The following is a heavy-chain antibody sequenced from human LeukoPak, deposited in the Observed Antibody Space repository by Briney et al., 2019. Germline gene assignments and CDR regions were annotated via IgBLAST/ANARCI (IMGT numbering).Heavy chain of an antibody. V-gene: IGHV3-21*01. D-gene: IGHD6-13*01. CDR3: ARVTYSSSWSKNWYFDL. CDR1: GGSFSGYY. Sequence: ETLSLTCAVYGGSFSGYYWSWIRQAPGKGLEWVSSISSSSSYIYYADSVKGRFTISRDNAKNSLYLQMNSLRAEDTAVYYCARVTYSSSWSKNWYFDLWGRGTLVTVSS. J-gene: IGHJ2*01. CDR2: ISSSSSYI.